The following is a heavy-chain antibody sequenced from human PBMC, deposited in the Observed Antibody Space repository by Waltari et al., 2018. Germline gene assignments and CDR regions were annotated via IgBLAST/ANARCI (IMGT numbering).Heavy chain of an antibody. J-gene: IGHJ4*02. D-gene: IGHD6-19*01. CDR2: IYSGGST. V-gene: IGHV3-23*03. CDR3: AKIKGVAGYPDY. Sequence: EVQLLESGGGLVQPGGSLRLSCAASGFTFSSYAMSWVPQAPGKGLEWVSVIYSGGSTYYADSVKGRFTISRDNSKNTLYLQMNSLRAEDTAVYYCAKIKGVAGYPDYWGQGTLVTVSS. CDR1: GFTFSSYA.